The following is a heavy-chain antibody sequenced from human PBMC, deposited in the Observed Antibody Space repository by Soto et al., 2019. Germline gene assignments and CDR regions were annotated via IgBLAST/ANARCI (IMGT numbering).Heavy chain of an antibody. CDR1: GFTFSSYG. D-gene: IGHD2-2*01. J-gene: IGHJ5*02. V-gene: IGHV3-30*18. CDR3: AKDRGSSTSCNGAGWFDP. Sequence: QVQLVESGGGVVQPGRSLRLSCAASGFTFSSYGMHWVRQAPGKGLEWVAVISYDGSNKYYADSVKGRFTISRDNSKNTLYLQMNSLKPEDTAVYYCAKDRGSSTSCNGAGWFDPWGQGTLVTVSS. CDR2: ISYDGSNK.